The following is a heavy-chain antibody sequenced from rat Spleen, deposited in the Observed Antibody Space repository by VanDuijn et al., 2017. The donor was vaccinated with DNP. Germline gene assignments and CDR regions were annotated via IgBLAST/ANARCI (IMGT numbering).Heavy chain of an antibody. D-gene: IGHD1-11*01. J-gene: IGHJ2*01. Sequence: EVQLVESGGGLVQPGRSRKLSCAASGFTFSDYNMAWVRQAPTKGLEWVATISTSGGSTFYRHSVKGRFTISRDNAESTLYLQMNSLRSEDMATYYCARHGRRVFDYWGQGVLVTVSS. CDR1: GFTFSDYN. V-gene: IGHV5S23*01. CDR2: ISTSGGST. CDR3: ARHGRRVFDY.